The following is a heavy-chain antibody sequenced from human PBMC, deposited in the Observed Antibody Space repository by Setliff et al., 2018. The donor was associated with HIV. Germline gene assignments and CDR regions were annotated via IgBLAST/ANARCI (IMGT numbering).Heavy chain of an antibody. CDR1: GFSISSGFF. V-gene: IGHV4-38-2*01. Sequence: SETLSLTCAVSGFSISSGFFWGWVRQPPGKGLEWIGSIYQSGTTYYNPALKSRVTISVDTSKNQFSLNLTSVTAADTAVYYCASRVYYYDSNNFLREEGFDPWGQGTPVTVSS. D-gene: IGHD3-22*01. CDR2: IYQSGTT. CDR3: ASRVYYYDSNNFLREEGFDP. J-gene: IGHJ5*02.